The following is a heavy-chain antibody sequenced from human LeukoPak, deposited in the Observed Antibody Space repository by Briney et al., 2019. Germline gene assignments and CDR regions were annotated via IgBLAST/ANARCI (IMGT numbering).Heavy chain of an antibody. V-gene: IGHV1-58*02. CDR2: IVVGSGNT. J-gene: IGHJ4*02. D-gene: IGHD2-2*01. CDR1: GSTFTSSA. Sequence: SVKVSCKASGSTFTSSAMQWVRQARGQRLEWIGWIVVGSGNTNYAQKFQERVTITRDMSTSTAYMELSSLRSEDTAIYYCASRLYCSNTRCRNFPFAYWGQGTLVTVSS. CDR3: ASRLYCSNTRCRNFPFAY.